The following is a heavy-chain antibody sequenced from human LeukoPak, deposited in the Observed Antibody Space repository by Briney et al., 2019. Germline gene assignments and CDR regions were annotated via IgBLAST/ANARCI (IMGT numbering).Heavy chain of an antibody. J-gene: IGHJ6*04. CDR3: ARDVHCSGGSCYYYGMDV. CDR1: GYTFTSYY. Sequence: ASVKVSCKASGYTFTSYYMHWVQQAPGQGLEWMGIINPSGGSTSYAQKFQGRVTMTRDTSTSTVYMELSSLRSEDTAVYHCARDVHCSGGSCYYYGMDVWGKGTTVTVSS. V-gene: IGHV1-46*01. CDR2: INPSGGST. D-gene: IGHD2-15*01.